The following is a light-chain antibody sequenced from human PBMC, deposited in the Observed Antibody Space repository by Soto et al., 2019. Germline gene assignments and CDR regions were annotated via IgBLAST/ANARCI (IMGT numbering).Light chain of an antibody. CDR1: QSISSW. V-gene: IGKV1-5*03. J-gene: IGKJ5*01. Sequence: DIHMTQSPSTLSASVGDRFTITCRASQSISSWLAWYQQKPGKAPKLLIYKASSLESGVPSRFSGSGSGTEFTLTISSLQPDDFATYYCQQSYSTPISFGQGTRLEIK. CDR2: KAS. CDR3: QQSYSTPIS.